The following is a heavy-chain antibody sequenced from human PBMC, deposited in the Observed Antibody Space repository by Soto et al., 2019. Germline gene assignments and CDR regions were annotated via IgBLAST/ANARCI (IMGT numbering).Heavy chain of an antibody. J-gene: IGHJ4*02. D-gene: IGHD6-19*01. V-gene: IGHV4-4*02. CDR1: SVSISSSNW. Sequence: SETLSLTCAVSSVSISSSNWWSWVRQPPGKGLEWIGEIYHSGSTNYNPSLKSRVTISVDKSKNQFSLKLSSVTAADTAVYYCARDPEGSSGWYAFDYWGQGTLVTVSS. CDR2: IYHSGST. CDR3: ARDPEGSSGWYAFDY.